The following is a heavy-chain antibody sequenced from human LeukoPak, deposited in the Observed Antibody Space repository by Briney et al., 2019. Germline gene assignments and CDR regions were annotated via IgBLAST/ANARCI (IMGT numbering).Heavy chain of an antibody. Sequence: SETLSLTCAVYGGSFSTYYWSWIRQPPGQGLEWIGEINHTGSTNYNPSLKSRVTISVDTSKNQFSLKLSSVTAADMAVYYCATLPRREMATISEDYWGQGTLVTVSS. CDR1: GGSFSTYY. CDR2: INHTGST. V-gene: IGHV4-34*01. J-gene: IGHJ4*02. D-gene: IGHD5-24*01. CDR3: ATLPRREMATISEDY.